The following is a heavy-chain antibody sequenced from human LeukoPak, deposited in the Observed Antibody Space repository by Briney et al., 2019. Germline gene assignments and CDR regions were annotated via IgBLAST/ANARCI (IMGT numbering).Heavy chain of an antibody. CDR3: AKDTSGDGYNPYYFDY. D-gene: IGHD5-24*01. V-gene: IGHV3-9*01. J-gene: IGHJ4*02. Sequence: QSGGSLRLSCAASGFTFSSYAMHWVRQAPGKGLEWVSGISWNSGSIGYADSVKGRFTISRDNAKNSLYLQMNSLRAEDTALYYCAKDTSGDGYNPYYFDYWGQGTLVTVSS. CDR1: GFTFSSYA. CDR2: ISWNSGSI.